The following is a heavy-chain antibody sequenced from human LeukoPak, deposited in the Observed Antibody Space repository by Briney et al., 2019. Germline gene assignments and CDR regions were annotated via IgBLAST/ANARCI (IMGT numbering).Heavy chain of an antibody. J-gene: IGHJ6*04. V-gene: IGHV3-48*03. Sequence: GGSLRLSCGASGFIFSTYEMNWVRQAPGKGLEWLSYISYNGRSIYYADSVKGRFTISRDNAKNSLYLQMNSLTVEDTAVYYCAELGITMIGGVWGKGTTVTISS. CDR2: ISYNGRSI. CDR1: GFIFSTYE. D-gene: IGHD3-10*02. CDR3: AELGITMIGGV.